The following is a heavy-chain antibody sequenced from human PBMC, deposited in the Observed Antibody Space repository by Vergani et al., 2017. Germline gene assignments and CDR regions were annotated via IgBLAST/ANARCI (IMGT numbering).Heavy chain of an antibody. CDR1: GFTFQAFA. D-gene: IGHD3-16*01. CDR3: VKDNDYDADGPFDL. J-gene: IGHJ2*01. V-gene: IGHV3-9*01. Sequence: EVHLLESGGGLVQSGGSLRLSCTASGFTFQAFAFHWVRQVSGRGLEWVSGIGRIYGVKNGNSFEGRFSISRDNAKKAVFLQMNNLRHEDTALYFCVKDNDYDADGPFDLWGRGSLVTVAS. CDR2: IGRIYGVK.